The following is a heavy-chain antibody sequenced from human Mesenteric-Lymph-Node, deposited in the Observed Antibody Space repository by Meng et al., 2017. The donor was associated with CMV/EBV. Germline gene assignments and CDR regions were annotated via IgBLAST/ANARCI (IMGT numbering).Heavy chain of an antibody. CDR3: ARSGCSSTSCYPPPAAFDI. CDR2: IYYSGST. J-gene: IGHJ3*02. V-gene: IGHV4-59*01. CDR1: GGSISSYY. D-gene: IGHD2-2*01. Sequence: SETLSLTCTVSGGSISSYYWSWIRQPPGKGLEWIGYIYYSGSTNYNPSLKSRVTISVDTSKNQFSLKLSSVTAADTAVYYCARSGCSSTSCYPPPAAFDIWGQGTMVTVSS.